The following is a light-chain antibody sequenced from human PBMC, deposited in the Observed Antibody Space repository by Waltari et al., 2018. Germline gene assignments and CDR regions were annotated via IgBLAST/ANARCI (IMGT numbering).Light chain of an antibody. CDR2: KAS. CDR3: QQYDSYPLT. Sequence: DIQMTQSPSTLSAFVGDSVTITCRASQSISSWLAWYQQKPGKAPKLLLYKASSLQSGAPFRFSGSGSGTDFTLTISSLQPDDSATYYCQQYDSYPLTFGGGTKVDIK. CDR1: QSISSW. J-gene: IGKJ4*01. V-gene: IGKV1-5*03.